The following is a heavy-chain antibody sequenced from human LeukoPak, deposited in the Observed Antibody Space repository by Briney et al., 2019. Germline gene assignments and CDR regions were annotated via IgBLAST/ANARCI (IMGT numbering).Heavy chain of an antibody. CDR3: AKGSMLLDY. CDR2: ISGSGGST. V-gene: IGHV3-23*01. CDR1: GFTFSSYA. J-gene: IGHJ4*02. Sequence: PGGSLRLSCAASGFTFSSYAMSWVRQAPGKGLEWVSAISGSGGSTFYPDSVKGRFTISRDNSRNTLYLQMSSLRAEDTAVYYCAKGSMLLDYWGQGTLVTVSS. D-gene: IGHD2-8*01.